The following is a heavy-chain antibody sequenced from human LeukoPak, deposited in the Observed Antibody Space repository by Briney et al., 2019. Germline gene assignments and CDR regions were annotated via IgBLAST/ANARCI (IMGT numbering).Heavy chain of an antibody. CDR3: ARGSGLAVENWGPDY. J-gene: IGHJ4*02. CDR1: GYTFTSYA. CDR2: INAGNGNT. D-gene: IGHD6-19*01. Sequence: EASVKVSCKASGYTFTSYAMHWVRQAPGQRLEWMGWINAGNGNTKYSQKLQGRVTMTTDTSTSTAYMELRSLRFDDTAVYYCARGSGLAVENWGPDYWGQGTLVTVSS. V-gene: IGHV1-3*01.